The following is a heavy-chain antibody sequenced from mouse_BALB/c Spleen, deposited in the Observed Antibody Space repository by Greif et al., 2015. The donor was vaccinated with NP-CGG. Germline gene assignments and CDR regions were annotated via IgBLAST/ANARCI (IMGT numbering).Heavy chain of an antibody. Sequence: QVQLKQSGAELVKPGASVQLSCKASGYTFTSYWMHWVKQRPGPGLEWIGEINPSNGRTNYNEKFKSKAALTVDKSSSTAYMQLSSLTAEDSAVYYCARGSWLDYWGQGTTLTVSS. D-gene: IGHD2-2*01. V-gene: IGHV1S81*02. CDR2: INPSNGRT. CDR1: GYTFTSYW. CDR3: ARGSWLDY. J-gene: IGHJ2*01.